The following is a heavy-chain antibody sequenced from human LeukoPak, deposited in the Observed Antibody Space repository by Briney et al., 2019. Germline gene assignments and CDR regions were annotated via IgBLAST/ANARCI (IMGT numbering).Heavy chain of an antibody. CDR2: INSGSSDK. CDR1: GFTFSLYA. D-gene: IGHD3-3*01. Sequence: PGGSLRLSCAASGFTFSLYAMNWVRQPPGKGLEWVSYINSGSSDKHYTESVRGRFTISRDNAKKTLYLQMNSLRAEDTAVYFCARDTYEPGLIDFWGQGTLVSVSS. V-gene: IGHV3-21*05. J-gene: IGHJ4*02. CDR3: ARDTYEPGLIDF.